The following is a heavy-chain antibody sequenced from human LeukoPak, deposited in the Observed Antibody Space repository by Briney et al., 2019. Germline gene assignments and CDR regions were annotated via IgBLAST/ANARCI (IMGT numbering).Heavy chain of an antibody. D-gene: IGHD5-24*01. V-gene: IGHV1-46*01. Sequence: SVKVSCKAFGYTFTSNYMHWVRQAPGQGPEWMGVISPSGGSTTYAQKVQGRVTLTRDMSTSTDYLELSSMRSEDTAVYYCARDNSVRDEAWWFNPWGQGTLVTVSS. J-gene: IGHJ5*02. CDR1: GYTFTSNY. CDR3: ARDNSVRDEAWWFNP. CDR2: ISPSGGST.